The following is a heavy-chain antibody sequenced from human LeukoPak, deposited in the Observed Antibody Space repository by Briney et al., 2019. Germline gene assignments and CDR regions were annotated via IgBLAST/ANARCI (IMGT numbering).Heavy chain of an antibody. CDR2: ISSSSSYI. CDR3: SRTTDLEMATMGLGY. Sequence: GGSLRLSCAASGFTFSSYSMNWVRQAPGKGLEWVSSISSSSSYIYYADSVKGRFTISRDNAKNSLYLQMNSLRAEDTAVYYCSRTTDLEMATMGLGYWGQGTLVTVSS. V-gene: IGHV3-21*01. D-gene: IGHD5-24*01. J-gene: IGHJ4*02. CDR1: GFTFSSYS.